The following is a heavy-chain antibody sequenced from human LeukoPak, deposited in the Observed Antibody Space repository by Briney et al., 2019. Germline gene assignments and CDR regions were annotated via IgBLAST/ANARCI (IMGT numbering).Heavy chain of an antibody. J-gene: IGHJ4*02. D-gene: IGHD5-18*01. CDR1: GYTFTDYY. V-gene: IGHV1-2*02. CDR3: ARDKVTDTRYSYGVFDY. Sequence: VASVKVSCKASGYTFTDYYMHWVRQAPGQGLEWMGWINPNSGGTNYAQKLQGRVTMTTDTSTSTAYMELRSLRSDDTAVYYCARDKVTDTRYSYGVFDYWGQGTLVTVSS. CDR2: INPNSGGT.